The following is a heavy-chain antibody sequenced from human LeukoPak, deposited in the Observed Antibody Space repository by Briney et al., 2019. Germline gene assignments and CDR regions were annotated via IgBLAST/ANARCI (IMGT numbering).Heavy chain of an antibody. CDR3: ARGIDWFGPRYWFDP. V-gene: IGHV1-8*01. D-gene: IGHD3-9*01. CDR2: MNPNSGNT. J-gene: IGHJ5*02. Sequence: ASVKVSCKASGYTFTSYDINWARQATGQGLEWMGWMNPNSGNTGYAQKFQGRVTMTRNTSISTAYMELSSLRSEDTAVYYCARGIDWFGPRYWFDPWGQGTLVTVSS. CDR1: GYTFTSYD.